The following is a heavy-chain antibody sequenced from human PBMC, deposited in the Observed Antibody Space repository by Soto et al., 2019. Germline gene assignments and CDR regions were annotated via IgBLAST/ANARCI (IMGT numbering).Heavy chain of an antibody. CDR3: ARHGSGSYYNNWFDP. Sequence: PSETVSLTCAVADSFIISGGYSWRWIRQPPGKGLEWIGYIYHSGSTYYNPSLKSRVTISVDTSKNQFSLKLSSVTAADTAVYYCARHGSGSYYNNWFDPWGQGTLVTVSS. D-gene: IGHD3-10*01. V-gene: IGHV4-30-2*03. CDR1: DSFIISGGYS. CDR2: IYHSGST. J-gene: IGHJ5*02.